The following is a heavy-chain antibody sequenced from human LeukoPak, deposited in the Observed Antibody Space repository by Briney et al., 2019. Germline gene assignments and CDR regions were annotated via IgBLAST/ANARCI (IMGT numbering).Heavy chain of an antibody. Sequence: SEALSLTCTVSGGSISSYYWSWIRQPPGKGLEWIGYIYYSGSTNYNPSLKSRVTISVDTSKNQFSLKLSSVTAADTAVYYCARYSSGWYWYFDLWGRGTLVTVSS. V-gene: IGHV4-59*01. D-gene: IGHD6-19*01. J-gene: IGHJ2*01. CDR3: ARYSSGWYWYFDL. CDR2: IYYSGST. CDR1: GGSISSYY.